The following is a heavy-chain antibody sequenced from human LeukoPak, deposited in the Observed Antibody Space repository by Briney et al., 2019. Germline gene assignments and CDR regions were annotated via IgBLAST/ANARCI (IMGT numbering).Heavy chain of an antibody. Sequence: PGGSLRLSCAASGFTFSSYRMNWVRQAPGKGLEWVSSISSSSSYIYYADSVKGRFTISRDNAKNSLYLQMNSLRAEDTAVYYCARSLMASGWYRYRPYINWFDPWGQGTLVTVSS. CDR2: ISSSSSYI. V-gene: IGHV3-21*01. CDR3: ARSLMASGWYRYRPYINWFDP. CDR1: GFTFSSYR. D-gene: IGHD6-19*01. J-gene: IGHJ5*02.